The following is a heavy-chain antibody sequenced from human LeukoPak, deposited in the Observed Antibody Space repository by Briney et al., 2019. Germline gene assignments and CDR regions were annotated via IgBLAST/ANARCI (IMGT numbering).Heavy chain of an antibody. J-gene: IGHJ5*02. CDR3: ARGSGSYSNWFDP. V-gene: IGHV4-39*07. CDR2: IYYSGST. Sequence: SETLSLTCTVSGGSISSSSYYWGWIRQPPGKGLEWIGSIYYSGSTYYNPSLKSRVTISVDTSKNQFSLKLSSVTAADTAVYYCARGSGSYSNWFDPWGQGTLVTVSS. D-gene: IGHD3-10*01. CDR1: GGSISSSSYY.